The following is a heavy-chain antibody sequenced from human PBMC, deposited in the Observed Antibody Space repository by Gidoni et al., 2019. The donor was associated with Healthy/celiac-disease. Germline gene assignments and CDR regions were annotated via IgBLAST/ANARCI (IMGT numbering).Heavy chain of an antibody. D-gene: IGHD2-15*01. Sequence: QVQLQQWGAGLLKPSETLSLTCAVYGGSFSGYYWSWIRQPPGKGLEWIGEINHRGSTNYNPSRKSRVTISVDTSKNQFSLKLSSVTAADTAVYYCARGRGVGVVAATPVDFDYWGQGTLVTVSS. CDR3: ARGRGVGVVAATPVDFDY. J-gene: IGHJ4*02. CDR1: GGSFSGYY. CDR2: INHRGST. V-gene: IGHV4-34*01.